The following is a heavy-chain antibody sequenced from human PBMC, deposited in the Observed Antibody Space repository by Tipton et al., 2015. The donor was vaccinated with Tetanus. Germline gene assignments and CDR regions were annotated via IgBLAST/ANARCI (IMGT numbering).Heavy chain of an antibody. J-gene: IGHJ4*02. CDR1: RGPISSYY. Sequence: LRLSCTVSRGPISSYYWSRIRQPAGKGLEWIGHISNGNTDYAPSLKSRLTLSVDTSKNQISLNLRSVTAADAGIYYCARGITDGYNRRFDYWGQGTLVTVSS. CDR3: ARGITDGYNRRFDY. V-gene: IGHV4-4*07. CDR2: ISNGNT. D-gene: IGHD5-24*01.